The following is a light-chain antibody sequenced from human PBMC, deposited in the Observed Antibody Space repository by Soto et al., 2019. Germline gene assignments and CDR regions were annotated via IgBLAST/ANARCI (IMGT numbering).Light chain of an antibody. CDR1: HSVSSSY. Sequence: EIVLTQSPGTLSLSPGERATLSCRASHSVSSSYLAWYQQKPGQAPRLLIYGASGRATGIPDRFSGSGSGTDFTLTISRLEPEDFAVYYCQQYGSSPPWTFGQGTKVEIK. V-gene: IGKV3-20*01. CDR3: QQYGSSPPWT. J-gene: IGKJ1*01. CDR2: GAS.